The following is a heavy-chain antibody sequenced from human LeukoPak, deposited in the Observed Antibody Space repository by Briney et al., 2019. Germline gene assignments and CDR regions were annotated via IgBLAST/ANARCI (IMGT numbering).Heavy chain of an antibody. J-gene: IGHJ4*02. D-gene: IGHD7-27*01. CDR1: GYTFTSYD. Sequence: ASVKVSCKASGYTFTSYDFNWVRQATGQRPEWMGWMSPNSGDTGYAQRFQDRVTMTRNTSISTAYMELSSLRSDDTAVHYCARGPPNWGYDYWGPGTLVTVSS. CDR3: ARGPPNWGYDY. CDR2: MSPNSGDT. V-gene: IGHV1-8*01.